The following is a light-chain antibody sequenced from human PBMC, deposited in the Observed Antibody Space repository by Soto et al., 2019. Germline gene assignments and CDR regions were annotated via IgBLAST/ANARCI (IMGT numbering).Light chain of an antibody. V-gene: IGLV2-14*01. Sequence: QSALTQPASVSGSPGQSITISCTGTSGDIGGYNYVSWYQQHPGTAPKLMIYDVSDRPSGVSNRFSGSKSGYTASLTISGLQAEDEAYYYCSSYTTSNTLLFGGGTKLTVL. CDR2: DVS. CDR3: SSYTTSNTLL. J-gene: IGLJ2*01. CDR1: SGDIGGYNY.